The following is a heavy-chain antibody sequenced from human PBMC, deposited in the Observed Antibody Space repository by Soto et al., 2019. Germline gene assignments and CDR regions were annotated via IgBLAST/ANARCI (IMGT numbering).Heavy chain of an antibody. J-gene: IGHJ5*02. V-gene: IGHV3-7*01. CDR1: GFTFSNYW. Sequence: PGGSLRLSCAASGFTFSNYWMSWVRQAPGKGLEWAANIKQDGSESNYADSVKGRFTISRDNAENSLYLQMTSLRAEDTAVYYCASARHIGPWGQGTLVTVSS. D-gene: IGHD2-21*01. CDR3: ASARHIGP. CDR2: IKQDGSES.